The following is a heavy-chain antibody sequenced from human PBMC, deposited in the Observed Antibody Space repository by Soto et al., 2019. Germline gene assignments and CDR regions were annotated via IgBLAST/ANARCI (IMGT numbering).Heavy chain of an antibody. CDR1: GGSFSDYY. J-gene: IGHJ2*01. Sequence: QVQLQQWGAGLLKPSETLSLTCAVYGGSFSDYYWSWIRQPPGKGLEWIGEINHRGNTNYNPSLKSRVHISVDTSQNQFSLKLNSVTAADTAVYYCARGLNFDLWGRGSLVTVSS. CDR3: ARGLNFDL. CDR2: INHRGNT. V-gene: IGHV4-34*01.